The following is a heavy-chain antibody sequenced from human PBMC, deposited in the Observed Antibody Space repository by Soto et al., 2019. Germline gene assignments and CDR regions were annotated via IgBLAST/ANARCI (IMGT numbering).Heavy chain of an antibody. V-gene: IGHV1-18*01. D-gene: IGHD2-21*01. J-gene: IGHJ6*02. CDR3: ARVGIGIYYYAGMDV. CDR2: ISGYNGNI. CDR1: GYTFTSYG. Sequence: QVQLVQSGVEVKKPGASVKVSCKTSGYTFTSYGISWVRQAPGQGLEWMGWISGYNGNINYAQKVQGRVSMTTDTSXCTADMELRSLRSDDSAVYYCARVGIGIYYYAGMDVWGQGTTVTVSS.